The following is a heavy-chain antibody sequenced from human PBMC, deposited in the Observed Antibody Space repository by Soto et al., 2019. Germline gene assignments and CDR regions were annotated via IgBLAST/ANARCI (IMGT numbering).Heavy chain of an antibody. Sequence: QVQLVQSGAEVKKPGSSVKVSCKASGGTFSSYAINWVRQAPGQGLEWMGGIIPIFGTADYAQKFQGRVTITADQSTSTAYMELSSLISEDTALYYYAQCLLGVKYYYGMDVWGQWTKVTVSS. CDR3: AQCLLGVKYYYGMDV. CDR1: GGTFSSYA. CDR2: IIPIFGTA. D-gene: IGHD3-16*01. V-gene: IGHV1-69*12. J-gene: IGHJ6*02.